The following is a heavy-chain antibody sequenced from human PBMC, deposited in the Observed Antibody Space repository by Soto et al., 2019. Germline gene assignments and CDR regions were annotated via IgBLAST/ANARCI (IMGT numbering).Heavy chain of an antibody. D-gene: IGHD2-2*01. CDR2: ISYDGNSD. CDR3: VKDAGSTVYPVDD. J-gene: IGHJ4*02. CDR1: GFTFNTYS. Sequence: QVRLVESGGGVVQPGRSLRLSCIASGFTFNTYSMHCVRQAPGKGLEWVAVISYDGNSDDYGVSVKGRFTISRDNSKSTLYLPRTSLRTVDTGVYYSVKDAGSTVYPVDDWGQGTLVTVSS. V-gene: IGHV3-30*18.